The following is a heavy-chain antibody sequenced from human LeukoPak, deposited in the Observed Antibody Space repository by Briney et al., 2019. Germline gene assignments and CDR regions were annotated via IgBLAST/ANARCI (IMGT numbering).Heavy chain of an antibody. J-gene: IGHJ4*02. D-gene: IGHD3-22*01. CDR3: AKVGWYYYDSSGYFDY. CDR1: GFTFSSYG. V-gene: IGHV3-30*18. Sequence: SGGSLRLSCAASGFTFSSYGMHWVRQAPGTGLEWVAVTSYDGSNKYYADSVKGRFTISRDNSKNTLYLQMNSLRAEDTAVYYCAKVGWYYYDSSGYFDYWGQGTLVTVSS. CDR2: TSYDGSNK.